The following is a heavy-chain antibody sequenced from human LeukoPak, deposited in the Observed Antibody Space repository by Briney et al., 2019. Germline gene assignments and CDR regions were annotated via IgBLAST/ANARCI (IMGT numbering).Heavy chain of an antibody. V-gene: IGHV1-69*04. D-gene: IGHD5-24*01. CDR1: GGTFSSYA. J-gene: IGHJ3*02. CDR3: ARDRRGDGYNWDDAFDI. Sequence: AASVKVSCKASGGTFSSYAISWVRQAPGQGLEWMGRIIPIFGIANYAQKFQGRVTITADKSTSPAYMELSSLRSEDTAVYYCARDRRGDGYNWDDAFDIWGQGTMVTVSS. CDR2: IIPIFGIA.